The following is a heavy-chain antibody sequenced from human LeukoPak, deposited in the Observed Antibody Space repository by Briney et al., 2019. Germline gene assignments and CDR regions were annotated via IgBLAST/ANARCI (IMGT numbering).Heavy chain of an antibody. CDR1: GFTFSSYE. CDR3: ARGAPEYYYDSNGLVDY. J-gene: IGHJ4*02. CDR2: ISSSGSTI. Sequence: GGSLRLSCAASGFTFSSYEMNWVRQAPGKGLEWVSYISSSGSTIYYADSVKGRFTISRDNAKNSLYLQMNSLRAEDTAVYYCARGAPEYYYDSNGLVDYWGQGTLVTVSS. D-gene: IGHD3-22*01. V-gene: IGHV3-48*03.